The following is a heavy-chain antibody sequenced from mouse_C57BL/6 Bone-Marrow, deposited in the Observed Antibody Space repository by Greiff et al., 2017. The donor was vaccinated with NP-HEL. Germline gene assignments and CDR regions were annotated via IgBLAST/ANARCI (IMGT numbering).Heavy chain of an antibody. V-gene: IGHV1-52*01. J-gene: IGHJ4*01. CDR3: ARIYGNDYAMDY. CDR1: GYTFPSYW. D-gene: IGHD2-1*01. CDR2: IDPSDSET. Sequence: QQSCKASGYTFPSYWMHWVKQRPIQGLEWIGNIDPSDSETHYNQKFKDKATLTVDKSSSTAYMQLSSLTSEDSAGYYCARIYGNDYAMDYWGQGTSVTVSS.